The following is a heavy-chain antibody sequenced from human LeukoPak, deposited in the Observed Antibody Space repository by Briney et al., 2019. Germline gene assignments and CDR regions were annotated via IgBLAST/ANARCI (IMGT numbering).Heavy chain of an antibody. CDR1: GFTFSSYS. J-gene: IGHJ6*02. CDR3: ARETTVTTSMDV. D-gene: IGHD4-17*01. V-gene: IGHV3-21*01. CDR2: ISSSSSYI. Sequence: GGSLRLSCAASGFTFSSYSMNWVRQAPGKGLEWVSSISSSSSYIYYADSVKGRFTISRDNAKNSLYLQMNSLRAEDTAVYYCARETTVTTSMDVWGQGTTVTVSS.